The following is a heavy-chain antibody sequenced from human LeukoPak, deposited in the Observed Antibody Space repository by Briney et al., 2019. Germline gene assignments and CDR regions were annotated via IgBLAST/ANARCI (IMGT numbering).Heavy chain of an antibody. J-gene: IGHJ3*02. CDR2: ISSSSSYI. CDR3: ARDPEDSSGYYYSVAFDI. V-gene: IGHV3-21*01. CDR1: GFTFSSYS. Sequence: GGSLRLSCAASGFTFSSYSMNWVRQAPGKGLEWVSSISSSSSYIYYADSVKGRFTISRDNAKNSLYLQMNSLRAEDTAVYYCARDPEDSSGYYYSVAFDIWGQGTMVTVSS. D-gene: IGHD3-22*01.